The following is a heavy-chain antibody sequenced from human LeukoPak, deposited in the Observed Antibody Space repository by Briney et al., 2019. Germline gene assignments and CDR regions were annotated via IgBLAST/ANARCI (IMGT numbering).Heavy chain of an antibody. J-gene: IGHJ6*03. CDR3: ARVTLYYYYYYMDV. CDR1: GYTFTSYD. Sequence: GASVKVSCKASGYTFTSYDINWVRRATGQGLEWMGWMNPNSGNTGYAQKFQGRVTITRNTSISTAYMELSSLRSEDTAVYYCARVTLYYYYYYMDVWGKGTTVTVSS. CDR2: MNPNSGNT. V-gene: IGHV1-8*03.